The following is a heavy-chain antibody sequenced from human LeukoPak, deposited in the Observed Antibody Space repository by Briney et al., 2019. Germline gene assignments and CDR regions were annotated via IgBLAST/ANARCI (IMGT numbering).Heavy chain of an antibody. V-gene: IGHV3-23*01. D-gene: IGHD3-22*01. Sequence: GGSLRLSCTASGFAFSSYAMTWVRQAPGKGLEWVSGISGSGGSTYYADSVKGRFTISRDNSRNTLYLQMNSLRAADTAVYYCAKGLNYASSAAFDYWGQGTLVTVSS. CDR2: ISGSGGST. J-gene: IGHJ4*02. CDR1: GFAFSSYA. CDR3: AKGLNYASSAAFDY.